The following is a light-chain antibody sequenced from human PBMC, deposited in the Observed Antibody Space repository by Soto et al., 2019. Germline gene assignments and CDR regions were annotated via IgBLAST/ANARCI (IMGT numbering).Light chain of an antibody. Sequence: DIQMTHSPSSVSASVGDRVTITCRASQGISNWLAWYQQQPGKAPKLMISSAYTLQSGVPSRFSGGGSGAHFTLIISSLQPEDFATNYCQQTTTFLTLAFGGGTKVEIK. CDR3: QQTTTFLTLA. CDR2: SAY. CDR1: QGISNW. V-gene: IGKV1-12*01. J-gene: IGKJ4*01.